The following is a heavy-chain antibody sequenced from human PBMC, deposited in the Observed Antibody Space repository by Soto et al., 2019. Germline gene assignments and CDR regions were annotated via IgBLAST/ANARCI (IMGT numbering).Heavy chain of an antibody. CDR3: ARGSGPRGYDAFDI. CDR2: IKQDASEN. D-gene: IGHD2-8*02. V-gene: IGHV3-7*04. CDR1: GFTFSNYW. Sequence: GSLRLSCAASGFTFSNYWMTWVRQAPGKGLEWVANIKQDASENFYVDSVKGRFTISRDNAKNSLYLQKNSLRVEDTAVYYCARGSGPRGYDAFDIWGQGTMVTVSS. J-gene: IGHJ3*02.